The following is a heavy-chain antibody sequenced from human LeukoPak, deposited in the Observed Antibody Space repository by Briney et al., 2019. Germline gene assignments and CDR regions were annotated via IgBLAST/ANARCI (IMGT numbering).Heavy chain of an antibody. CDR2: IYSTGNT. CDR3: ARERLGGSYYRPVDY. CDR1: GGSITNGGYY. Sequence: KSSETLSLTCTVSGGSITNGGYYWSWIRQPAGKGLEWIGRIYSTGNTNYNPSLKSRVTISLDTSKNQFSLKLSSVSAEDTALYYCARERLGGSYYRPVDYWGQGTLVTVSS. D-gene: IGHD1-26*01. J-gene: IGHJ4*02. V-gene: IGHV4-61*02.